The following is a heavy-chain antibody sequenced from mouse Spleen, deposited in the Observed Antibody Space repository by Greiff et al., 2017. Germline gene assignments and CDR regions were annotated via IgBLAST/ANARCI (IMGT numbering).Heavy chain of an antibody. V-gene: IGHV5-9-2*01. CDR1: GFTFSSYG. CDR2: ISGGGSYT. D-gene: IGHD1-1*01. Sequence: EVQGVESGGGLVKPGGSLKLSCAASGFTFSSYGMSWVRQTPEKRLEWVATISGGGSYTYYPDSVKGRFTISRDNAKNNLYLQMSSLRSEDTALYYCARDVHYGSSNWYFDVWGAGTTVTVSS. CDR3: ARDVHYGSSNWYFDV. J-gene: IGHJ1*01.